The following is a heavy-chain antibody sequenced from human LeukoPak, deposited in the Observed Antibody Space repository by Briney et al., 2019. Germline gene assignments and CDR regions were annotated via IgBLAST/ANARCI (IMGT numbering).Heavy chain of an antibody. CDR3: ARGHSYYYDSSGYHY. CDR2: INWNGGST. V-gene: IGHV3-20*04. D-gene: IGHD3-22*01. J-gene: IGHJ4*02. CDR1: GFTFDDYG. Sequence: PGGSLRLSCAASGFTFDDYGMSWVRQAPGKGLEWVSGINWNGGSTGYADSVKGRFTISGDNAKNSLYLQMNSLRAEDTALYYCARGHSYYYDSSGYHYWGQGTLVTVSS.